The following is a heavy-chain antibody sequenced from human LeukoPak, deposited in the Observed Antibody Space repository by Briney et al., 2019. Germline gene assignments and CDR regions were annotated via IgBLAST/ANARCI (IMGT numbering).Heavy chain of an antibody. Sequence: GGSLRLSCAASGFTFSNYAMSWVRQAPGKGLEWVANIKQDGSEKYYVDSVKGRFTISRDNAKNSLYLQMNSLRAEDTAVYYCXRDYYDRTPIHWGQGTLVTVSS. D-gene: IGHD3-22*01. V-gene: IGHV3-7*01. CDR1: GFTFSNYA. CDR3: XRDYYDRTPIH. CDR2: IKQDGSEK. J-gene: IGHJ4*02.